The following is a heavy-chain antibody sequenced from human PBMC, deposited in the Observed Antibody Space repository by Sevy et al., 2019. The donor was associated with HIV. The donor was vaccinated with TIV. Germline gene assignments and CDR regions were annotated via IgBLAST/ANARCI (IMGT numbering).Heavy chain of an antibody. J-gene: IGHJ6*02. CDR1: GFTFSDYY. CDR3: ARDRGRGEWLRRYYYYYYGMDV. D-gene: IGHD5-12*01. V-gene: IGHV3-11*01. Sequence: GGSLRLSCAASGFTFSDYYMSWIRQAPGKGLEWVSYISSSGSTIYYADSVKGRFTISRDNAKNSLYLQMNSLRAEDTAVYYCARDRGRGEWLRRYYYYYYGMDVWGQGTTVTVSS. CDR2: ISSSGSTI.